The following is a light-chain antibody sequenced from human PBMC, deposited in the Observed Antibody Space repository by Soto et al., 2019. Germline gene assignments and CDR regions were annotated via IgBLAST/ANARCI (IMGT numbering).Light chain of an antibody. CDR2: DVN. CDR3: TSYASGSSHVV. CDR1: SSDIGGYDY. Sequence: QSVLTQPASVSGSPGQSITLSCTGTSSDIGGYDYVSWYQRHPGKAPKLIIYDVNNRPSGGSNRFSGSKSGNTASLTISGLQAEDEADYYCTSYASGSSHVVFGGGTKLTVL. V-gene: IGLV2-14*01. J-gene: IGLJ2*01.